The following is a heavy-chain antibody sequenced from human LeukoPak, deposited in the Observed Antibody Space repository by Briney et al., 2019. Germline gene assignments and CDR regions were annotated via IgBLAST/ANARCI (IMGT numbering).Heavy chain of an antibody. Sequence: ASVKVSCKASGYTFTDYYIHWVRQAPGQGLEWMGWINPSSDGANYAQKFQGRVTVTRVTSINTAYMELTRLTSDDTAVYYCASVYSGYDLAQLDYWGQGTLVTVSS. D-gene: IGHD5-12*01. CDR1: GYTFTDYY. CDR2: INPSSDGA. V-gene: IGHV1-2*02. CDR3: ASVYSGYDLAQLDY. J-gene: IGHJ4*02.